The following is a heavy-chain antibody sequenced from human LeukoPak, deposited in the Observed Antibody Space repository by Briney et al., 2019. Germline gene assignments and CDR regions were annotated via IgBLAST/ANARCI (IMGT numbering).Heavy chain of an antibody. V-gene: IGHV4-39*07. Sequence: SETLSLTCTVSGGSISSSSYYWGWIRQPPGKGLEWIGSIYYSGSTYYNPSLKSRVTISVDTSKNQFSLKLSSVTTADTAVYYCARRDGFTGGFDYWGQGTLVTVSS. D-gene: IGHD5-24*01. CDR1: GGSISSSSYY. CDR2: IYYSGST. J-gene: IGHJ4*02. CDR3: ARRDGFTGGFDY.